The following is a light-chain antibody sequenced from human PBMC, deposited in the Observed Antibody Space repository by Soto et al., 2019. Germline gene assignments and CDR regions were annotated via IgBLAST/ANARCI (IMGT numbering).Light chain of an antibody. CDR1: QSVSTN. V-gene: IGKV3-20*01. CDR3: QQYGSSPLT. Sequence: EISMTQSPDTLSVSPGERATLSYRASQSVSTNLVWYQQKPGQAPRLLIYSASNRSTGIPDRFSGSGSGTDFTLTISRLEPEDFAVYYCQQYGSSPLTFGGGTKVDIK. J-gene: IGKJ4*01. CDR2: SAS.